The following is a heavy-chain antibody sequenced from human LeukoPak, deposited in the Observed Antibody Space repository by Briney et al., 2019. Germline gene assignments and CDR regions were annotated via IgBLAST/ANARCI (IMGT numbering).Heavy chain of an antibody. CDR1: GFTFNDYA. D-gene: IGHD6-13*01. V-gene: IGHV3-43D*03. CDR3: AKGPGAAVGKRYIQH. CDR2: ISWDSGNT. J-gene: IGHJ1*01. Sequence: GGSLRLTCAASGFTFNDYAMHWVRQAPGKGLEWVSLISWDSGNTYYADSVKGRFTISRDNSKNSLSLQMNSLRAEDTALYYCAKGPGAAVGKRYIQHWGQGTLVTVSS.